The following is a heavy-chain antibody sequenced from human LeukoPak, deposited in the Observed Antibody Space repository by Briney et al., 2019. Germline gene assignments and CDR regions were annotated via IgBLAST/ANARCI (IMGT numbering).Heavy chain of an antibody. D-gene: IGHD2-2*02. Sequence: SVKVSCKASGGTFSSYTISWVRQAPGQGLEWMGRIIPILGIANYAQKFQGRVTITADKSTSTAYMELSSLRSEDAAVYYCARALGGFWSAAGIPYFDYWGQGTLVTVSS. J-gene: IGHJ4*02. V-gene: IGHV1-69*02. CDR1: GGTFSSYT. CDR2: IIPILGIA. CDR3: ARALGGFWSAAGIPYFDY.